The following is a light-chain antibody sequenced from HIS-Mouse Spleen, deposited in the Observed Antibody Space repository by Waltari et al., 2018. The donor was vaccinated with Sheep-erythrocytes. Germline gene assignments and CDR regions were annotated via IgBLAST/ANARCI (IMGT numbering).Light chain of an antibody. Sequence: EIVMTQSPATLSVSPGERATLSCRASQSVSSNLAWYQQKPGQAPRLRIYGASTRDTGIPARFSGSGSGTEFTLTISSMQSEDFAVYYCQQYNNWPPGTFGQGTKVEIK. CDR3: QQYNNWPPGT. V-gene: IGKV3-15*01. J-gene: IGKJ1*01. CDR2: GAS. CDR1: QSVSSN.